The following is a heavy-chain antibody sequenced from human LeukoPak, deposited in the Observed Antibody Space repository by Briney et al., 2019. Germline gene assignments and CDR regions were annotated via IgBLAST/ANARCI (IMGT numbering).Heavy chain of an antibody. D-gene: IGHD3-10*01. CDR3: ARGPYGSGSYY. CDR1: GGSISSGDYY. Sequence: SETLSLTCTVSGGSISSGDYYWSWIRQPPGKGLEWIGYIYYSGTTYYNPSLKSRVTISVDTSKNQFSLKLTSVTAADTAVYFCARGPYGSGSYYWGQGTRVTVSS. V-gene: IGHV4-30-4*01. CDR2: IYYSGTT. J-gene: IGHJ4*02.